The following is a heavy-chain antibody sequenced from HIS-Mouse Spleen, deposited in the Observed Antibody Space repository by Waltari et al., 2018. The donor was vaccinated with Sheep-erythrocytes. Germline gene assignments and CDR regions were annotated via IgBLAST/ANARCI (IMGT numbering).Heavy chain of an antibody. V-gene: IGHV3-30*18. Sequence: QVQLVESGGGVVQPGRSLRLSCAASGFTFSSDGLHWVRHAPGKGLEWVAVIYDDGSNKYYAASGKGAFTISRDNSKNTLYLQMTSLRAEDTAVYYCAKPVGATTAFDYWGQGTLVTVSS. CDR3: AKPVGATTAFDY. J-gene: IGHJ4*02. CDR2: IYDDGSNK. D-gene: IGHD1-26*01. CDR1: GFTFSSDG.